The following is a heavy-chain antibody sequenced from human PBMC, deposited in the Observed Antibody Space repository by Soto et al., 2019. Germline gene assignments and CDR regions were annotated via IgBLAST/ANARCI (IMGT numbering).Heavy chain of an antibody. D-gene: IGHD3-10*01. CDR1: GGIFSTYA. J-gene: IGHJ4*02. CDR3: ARDRDDYGSGNYYNRIDF. Sequence: QVQLVQSGAEVKKPGSSVKVSCKASGGIFSTYAISWLRQAPGQGLEWLGGIIPLFGTPNYAQRFQGRVTITADESTSPAYMELSRLRSEYTAVYYCARDRDDYGSGNYYNRIDFWGQGTLVTVSS. V-gene: IGHV1-69*01. CDR2: IIPLFGTP.